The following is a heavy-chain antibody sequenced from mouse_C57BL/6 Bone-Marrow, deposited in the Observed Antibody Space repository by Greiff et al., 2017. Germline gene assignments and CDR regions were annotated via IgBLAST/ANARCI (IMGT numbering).Heavy chain of an antibody. CDR1: GYTFTSYW. D-gene: IGHD1-1*01. Sequence: QVQLQQPGAELVKPGASVKMSCKASGYTFTSYWITWVKQRPGQGLEWIGDIYPGSGSTNYNEKFKSKATLTVDTSSSTAYMQLSSLTSEDSAVYYCARLEFITTVVEVDYWGQGTTLTVAS. CDR2: IYPGSGST. J-gene: IGHJ2*01. CDR3: ARLEFITTVVEVDY. V-gene: IGHV1-55*01.